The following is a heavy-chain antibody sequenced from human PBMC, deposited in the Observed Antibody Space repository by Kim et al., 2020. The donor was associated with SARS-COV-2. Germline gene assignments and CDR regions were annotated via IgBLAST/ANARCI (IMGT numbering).Heavy chain of an antibody. J-gene: IGHJ4*02. Sequence: SHPSLKSRVTRSVDTSKTQFSLKLSSVAAADTAVYYCARVLRSSSWYQEYWGQGTLVTVSS. V-gene: IGHV4-31*02. D-gene: IGHD6-13*01. CDR3: ARVLRSSSWYQEY.